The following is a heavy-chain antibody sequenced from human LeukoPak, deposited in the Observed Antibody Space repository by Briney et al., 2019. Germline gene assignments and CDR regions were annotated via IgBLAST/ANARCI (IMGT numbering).Heavy chain of an antibody. CDR2: ISTDGSNT. J-gene: IGHJ6*02. D-gene: IGHD3-10*01. Sequence: PGGPLRLSCAASGFTFSRFWMHCVRQAPGKGLVSVSRISTDGSNTIFADSVKGRFTISRDNAKNTLYLQMNSLRAEDTAVYYCAREYYGSGPLGYYGWDVWGQGTTVTVSS. CDR3: AREYYGSGPLGYYGWDV. V-gene: IGHV3-74*01. CDR1: GFTFSRFW.